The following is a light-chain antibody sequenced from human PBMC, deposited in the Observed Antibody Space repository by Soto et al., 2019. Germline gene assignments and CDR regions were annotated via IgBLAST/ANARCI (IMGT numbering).Light chain of an antibody. CDR2: AAS. V-gene: IGKV1-39*01. Sequence: DIKITQSPSSLSASVGDRVTITCRASQSISSYLKWYQQKPGKAPKLLIYAASSLQSGVPSRFSGCGSGTEFTLTVSSLHPEDFATYYSHQSYSTPYTFGQGNKLEIK. CDR3: HQSYSTPYT. CDR1: QSISSY. J-gene: IGKJ2*01.